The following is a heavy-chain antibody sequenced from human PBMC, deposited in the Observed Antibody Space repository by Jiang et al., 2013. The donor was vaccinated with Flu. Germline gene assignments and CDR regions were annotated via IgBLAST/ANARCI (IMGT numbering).Heavy chain of an antibody. CDR1: GYTFTSYG. D-gene: IGHD6-6*01. V-gene: IGHV1-18*01. CDR3: ARDPSLTRPSWYYYYGMDV. CDR2: ISAYNGNT. J-gene: IGHJ6*02. Sequence: GYTFTSYGISWVRQAPGQGLEWMGWISAYNGNTNYAQKLQGRVTMTTDTSTSTAYMELRSLRSDDTAVYYCARDPSLTRPSWYYYYGMDVWGQGTTVTVSS.